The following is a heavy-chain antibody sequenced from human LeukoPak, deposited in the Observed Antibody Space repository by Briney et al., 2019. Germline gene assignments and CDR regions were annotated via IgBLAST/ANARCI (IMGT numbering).Heavy chain of an antibody. CDR1: GYTFTSYG. V-gene: IGHV1-2*02. CDR3: ARVYDSSGYTLYYFDY. J-gene: IGHJ4*02. D-gene: IGHD3-22*01. Sequence: ASVKVSCKASGYTFTSYGISWVRQAPGQGLEWMGWINPNSGGTNYAQKFQGRVTMTRDTSISTAYMELSRLRSDDTAVYYCARVYDSSGYTLYYFDYWGQGTLVTVSS. CDR2: INPNSGGT.